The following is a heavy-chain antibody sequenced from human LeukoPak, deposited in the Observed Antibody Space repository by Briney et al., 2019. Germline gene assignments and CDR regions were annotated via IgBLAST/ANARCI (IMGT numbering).Heavy chain of an antibody. V-gene: IGHV4-30-4*08. CDR2: IYYSGST. CDR1: GGSISSSSYY. Sequence: SETLSLTCTVSGGSISSSSYYWGWIRQPPGKGLEWIGYIYYSGSTYYNPSLKSRVTISVDTSKNQFSLKLSSVTAADTAVYYCARESPSYDCSSTSCYTRGYWFDPWGQGTLVTVSS. D-gene: IGHD2-2*02. CDR3: ARESPSYDCSSTSCYTRGYWFDP. J-gene: IGHJ5*02.